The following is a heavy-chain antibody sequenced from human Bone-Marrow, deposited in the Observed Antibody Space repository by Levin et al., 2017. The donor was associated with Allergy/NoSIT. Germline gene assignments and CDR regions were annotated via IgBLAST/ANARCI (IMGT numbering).Heavy chain of an antibody. CDR2: LWFDGSNP. CDR1: GFTFNTYG. J-gene: IGHJ4*02. CDR3: AAARDGYIIDD. V-gene: IGHV3-33*01. Sequence: GGSLRLSCAASGFTFNTYGMFWVRQAPGKGLEWVSNLWFDGSNPFYEDSVKGRFTISRDNSKNMLFLEMNSLRVEDTAVYYCAAARDGYIIDDWGQGTLVAVSS. D-gene: IGHD5-24*01.